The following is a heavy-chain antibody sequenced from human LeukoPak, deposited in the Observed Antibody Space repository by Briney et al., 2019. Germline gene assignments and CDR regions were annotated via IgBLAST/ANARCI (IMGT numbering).Heavy chain of an antibody. V-gene: IGHV3-48*01. D-gene: IGHD4-23*01. CDR1: GFTFSNYS. CDR3: ARDRGYGGNLGFDY. Sequence: PGRSLRLSCAASGFTFSNYSMNWVRQAPGKGLEWVSYISSSSSTIYYADSVKGRFTIPRDNAKNSPYLQMNSLRAEDTAVYYCARDRGYGGNLGFDYWGQGTLVTVSS. CDR2: ISSSSSTI. J-gene: IGHJ4*02.